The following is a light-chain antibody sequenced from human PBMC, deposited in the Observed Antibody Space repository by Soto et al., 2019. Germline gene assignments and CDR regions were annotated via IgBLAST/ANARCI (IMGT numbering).Light chain of an antibody. CDR3: QQYNSFSYT. CDR1: ESISTW. V-gene: IGKV1-5*01. CDR2: GAS. J-gene: IGKJ2*01. Sequence: DVQMTQSPSTLSASVVDGFTSTFLASESISTWLAWYQQKPGKSPKLLIYGASNLERGVPSRFSGSGSGTEFTLTISSLQPDDFSTYYCQQYNSFSYTFGPGTKVDIK.